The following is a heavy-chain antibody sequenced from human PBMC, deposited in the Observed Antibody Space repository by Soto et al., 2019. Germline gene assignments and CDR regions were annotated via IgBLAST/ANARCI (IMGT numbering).Heavy chain of an antibody. J-gene: IGHJ4*02. Sequence: SETLSLTCTVSGGSISSGDYYWSWIRQPPGKGLEWIGYIYYSGSTYYNPSLKSRVTTSVDTSKNQFSLKLSSVTAADTAVYYCARNIDALGFDYWGQGTLVTVSS. CDR2: IYYSGST. D-gene: IGHD5-12*01. CDR3: ARNIDALGFDY. CDR1: GGSISSGDYY. V-gene: IGHV4-30-4*01.